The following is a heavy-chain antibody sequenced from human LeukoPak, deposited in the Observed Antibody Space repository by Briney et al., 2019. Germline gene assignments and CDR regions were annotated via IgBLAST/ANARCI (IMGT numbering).Heavy chain of an antibody. CDR3: SSLTPSGSELFDY. D-gene: IGHD3-10*01. CDR1: GYNFANFW. CDR2: IFPGDSDT. V-gene: IGHV5-51*01. J-gene: IGHJ4*02. Sequence: GESLKISCKASGYNFANFWIGWVRQLPGKGLEYMGIIFPGDSDTRYGQSFQGQVTISADKSSSTAFLQWSSLKASDTAMYYCSSLTPSGSELFDYWGQGTLVTVSS.